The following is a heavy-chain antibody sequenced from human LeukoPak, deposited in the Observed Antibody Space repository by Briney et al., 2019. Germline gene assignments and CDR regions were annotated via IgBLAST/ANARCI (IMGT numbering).Heavy chain of an antibody. D-gene: IGHD4-17*01. J-gene: IGHJ4*02. Sequence: GGSLRLSCASSGFTFSTYSMSWVRQAPGKGLEWVSYISRSASSIYYADSVKGRFTTSRNNAKNSVYLQMNSLRAEDTAIYFCARNDYGDYGIDYWGQGTLVTVSS. V-gene: IGHV3-21*01. CDR3: ARNDYGDYGIDY. CDR1: GFTFSTYS. CDR2: ISRSASSI.